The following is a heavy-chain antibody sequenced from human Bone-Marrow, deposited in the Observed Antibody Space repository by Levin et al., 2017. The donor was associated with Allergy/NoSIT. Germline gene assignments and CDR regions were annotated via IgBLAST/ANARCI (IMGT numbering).Heavy chain of an antibody. CDR1: GFDFNTHD. V-gene: IGHV3-21*06. D-gene: IGHD3-10*01. CDR3: ARSQGRSGGSYYYYGMDF. Sequence: GGSLRLSCRGSGFDFNTHDMNWVRQAPGQGLEWVSSISGNSHYVYYADSVKGRLSISRDNAKNSMFLHMNSLKGEDTAVYYCARSQGRSGGSYYYYGMDFWGRGPTLTVSS. J-gene: IGHJ6*02. CDR2: ISGNSHYV.